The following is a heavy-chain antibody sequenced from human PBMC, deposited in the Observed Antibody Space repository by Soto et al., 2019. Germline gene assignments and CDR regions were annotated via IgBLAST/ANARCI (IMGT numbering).Heavy chain of an antibody. V-gene: IGHV1-69*10. CDR1: GGTFSSYA. Sequence: ASVKVSCKASGGTFSSYAISWVRQAPGQGLEWMGGIIPILGTANYAQKFQGRVTITADKSTSTAYMELSSLRSEDTAVYYCATYSSSWYSGYWGQGTLVTVSS. CDR2: IIPILGTA. CDR3: ATYSSSWYSGY. J-gene: IGHJ4*02. D-gene: IGHD6-13*01.